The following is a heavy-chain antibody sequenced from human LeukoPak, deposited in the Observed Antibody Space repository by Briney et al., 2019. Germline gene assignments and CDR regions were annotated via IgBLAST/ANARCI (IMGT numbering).Heavy chain of an antibody. CDR2: INHSGST. V-gene: IGHV4-34*01. CDR1: GGSFSGYY. D-gene: IGHD1-26*01. J-gene: IGHJ4*02. CDR3: ARGKYSGSYWGPYYFDY. Sequence: SETLSLTCAVYGGSFSGYYWSWIRQPPGKGLEWIGEINHSGSTNYNPSLKSRVTISVDTSKNQFSLKLSSVTAADTAVYYCARGKYSGSYWGPYYFDYWGQGTLVTVSS.